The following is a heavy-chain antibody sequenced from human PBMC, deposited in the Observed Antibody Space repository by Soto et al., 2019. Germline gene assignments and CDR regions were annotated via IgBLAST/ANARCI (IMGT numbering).Heavy chain of an antibody. CDR2: ISGNGLRT. V-gene: IGHV3-23*01. Sequence: LSWAAAGFTISDLVMTWVSPAQGEGLEWVSSISGNGLRTFYADSVKGRFSISRDNSKNTLFLQMNSLRADDTALYYCAKVFCGSITCYPQDYVWGNVDHWGRGTLVTVSS. J-gene: IGHJ4*02. CDR1: GFTISDLV. D-gene: IGHD3-16*01. CDR3: AKVFCGSITCYPQDYVWGNVDH.